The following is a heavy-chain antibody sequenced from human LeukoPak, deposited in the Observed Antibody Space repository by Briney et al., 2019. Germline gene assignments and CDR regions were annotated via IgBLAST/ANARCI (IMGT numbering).Heavy chain of an antibody. CDR2: ISGSGGST. CDR3: VVCAGRQIMKDFDY. CDR1: GFTFSSYA. V-gene: IGHV3-23*01. J-gene: IGHJ4*02. Sequence: GGSLRLSCAASGFTFSSYAMSWVRQAPGKGLEWVSAISGSGGSTYYADSVEGRFTISRDNSKNTLYLQMNSLRAEDTAVYYCVVCAGRQIMKDFDYWAREPWSPSPQ. D-gene: IGHD2-8*01.